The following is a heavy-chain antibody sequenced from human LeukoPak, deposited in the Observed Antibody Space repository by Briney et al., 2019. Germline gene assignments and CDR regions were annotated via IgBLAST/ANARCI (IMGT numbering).Heavy chain of an antibody. CDR2: ISSSSSTI. D-gene: IGHD1-20*01. V-gene: IGHV3-11*01. Sequence: GGSLRLSCAASGFTFSEYYMSLIRQAPGKALEWVSYISSSSSTIYYADTVKGRFTISRDNAKNSLYLQMNSLRAEDTAVYYCARGQGYNSYPFDYWGQGTLVTVSS. CDR3: ARGQGYNSYPFDY. J-gene: IGHJ4*02. CDR1: GFTFSEYY.